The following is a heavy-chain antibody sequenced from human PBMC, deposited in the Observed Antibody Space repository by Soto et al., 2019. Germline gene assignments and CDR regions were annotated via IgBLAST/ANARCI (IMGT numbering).Heavy chain of an antibody. Sequence: SETLSLTCAVYGGSFSSYYWSWIRQPPGKGLEWIGEINHSGRTNYNPSLKSRVTILVDAPKNQFSLKLSSVTAADTAVYYCARVGYLGYCTSTRCPNFDYWGQGTLVT. J-gene: IGHJ4*02. CDR3: ARVGYLGYCTSTRCPNFDY. CDR1: GGSFSSYY. V-gene: IGHV4-34*01. D-gene: IGHD2-2*01. CDR2: INHSGRT.